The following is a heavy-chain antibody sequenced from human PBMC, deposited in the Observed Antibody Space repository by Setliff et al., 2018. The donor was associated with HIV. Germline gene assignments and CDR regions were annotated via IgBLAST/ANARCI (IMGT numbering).Heavy chain of an antibody. J-gene: IGHJ4*02. V-gene: IGHV3-30*02. CDR1: GFTFNTHA. D-gene: IGHD3-10*01. CDR3: TRDPTPKELWFFSGYYSDY. Sequence: GGSLRLSCAASGFTFNTHAMHWVRQVPGKGLEWVAFTRFDGSKTHIADSVKGRFTISRDNSKNMLYLQMNSLSADDTAVYYCTRDPTPKELWFFSGYYSDYWGQGTLVTVSS. CDR2: TRFDGSKT.